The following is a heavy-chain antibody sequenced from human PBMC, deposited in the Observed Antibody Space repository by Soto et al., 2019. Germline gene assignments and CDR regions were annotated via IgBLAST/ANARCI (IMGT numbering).Heavy chain of an antibody. CDR3: AVGGGVGASAGTKDS. V-gene: IGHV2-5*02. Sequence: QITLKESGPTLVKPTQTLRLTCTYSGFSLSTSGLGVDWIRQPPGKALEWLAVIYWDDYNSYSPSLRSRLTLTKDTTKHRVVSTMTTTGPGVTVTDYCAVGGGVGASAGTKDSWCQGNLVTVS. D-gene: IGHD6-13*01. CDR1: GFSLSTSGLG. CDR2: IYWDDYN. J-gene: IGHJ4*02.